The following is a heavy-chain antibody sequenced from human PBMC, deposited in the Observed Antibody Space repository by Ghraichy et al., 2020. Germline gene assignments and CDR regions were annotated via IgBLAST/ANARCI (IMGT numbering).Heavy chain of an antibody. Sequence: GGSLRLSCAASGFTFSSHTMSWVRQAPGKGLEWVSTISRSGNRTYYADSVKGRFTISRDNSKNTLSLQMNSLRAEDTAVYYCAKVSPCGGDCEVFDYWGQGTLVTVS. D-gene: IGHD2-21*02. V-gene: IGHV3-23*01. J-gene: IGHJ4*02. CDR3: AKVSPCGGDCEVFDY. CDR2: ISRSGNRT. CDR1: GFTFSSHT.